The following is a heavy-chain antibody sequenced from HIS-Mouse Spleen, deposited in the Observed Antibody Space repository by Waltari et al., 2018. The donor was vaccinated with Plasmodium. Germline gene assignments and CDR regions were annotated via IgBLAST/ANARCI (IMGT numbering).Heavy chain of an antibody. CDR1: GYTFTGYY. J-gene: IGHJ1*01. Sequence: SGAEVKKPGASVKVSCKASGYTFTGYYMHCVRQAPGQGLEWMGWINPNSGGTNYAQKFQGRVTMTRDTSISTAYMELSRLRSDDTAVYYCARVLGYKAAAGTFVEYFQHWGQGTLVTVSS. CDR3: ARVLGYKAAAGTFVEYFQH. V-gene: IGHV1-2*02. CDR2: INPNSGGT. D-gene: IGHD6-13*01.